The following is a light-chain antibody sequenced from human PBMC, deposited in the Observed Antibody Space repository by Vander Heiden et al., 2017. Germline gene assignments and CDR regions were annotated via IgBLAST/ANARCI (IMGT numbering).Light chain of an antibody. CDR2: DAA. CDR3: QQRSNRPPYT. V-gene: IGKV3-11*01. J-gene: IGKJ2*01. CDR1: QRVSSY. Sequence: ENVLTQPSATPSSSPAEKATLSCCAAQRVSSYLAGYQQKPGQAPRLLIYDAATRATGIPARFSGSGSGTDVSLTISSLEPEEFAVDYCQQRSNRPPYTFGQGTKLEIK.